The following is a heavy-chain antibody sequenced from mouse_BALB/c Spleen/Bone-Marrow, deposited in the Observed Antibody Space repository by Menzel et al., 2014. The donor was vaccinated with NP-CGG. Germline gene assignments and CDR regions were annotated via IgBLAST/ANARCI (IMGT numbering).Heavy chain of an antibody. CDR3: ARGTNWDGEGYYYAMDY. V-gene: IGHV15-2*02. J-gene: IGHJ4*01. Sequence: VQLQQSGSELRSPGSSVKLSCKDFDSEVFPIAYMSWVRQKPGHGFEWIGDILPSIGRTIYGEKFGDKATLDEDTVSNTAYLELNSLTSEDSAIYYCARGTNWDGEGYYYAMDYWGQGTSVTVSS. D-gene: IGHD4-1*01. CDR1: DSEVFPIAY. CDR2: ILPSIGRT.